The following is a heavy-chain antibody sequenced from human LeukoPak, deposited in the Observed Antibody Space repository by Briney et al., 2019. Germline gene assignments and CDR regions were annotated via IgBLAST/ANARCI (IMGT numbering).Heavy chain of an antibody. CDR2: ISWNSNNI. V-gene: IGHV3-9*01. Sequence: GGSLRLSCAASGFTFDDYAMHWVRQAPGKGLEWVSGISWNSNNIGYADSVKGRFTISRDNAKNSLYLQMNSLRAEDTAVYYCARDRRMVRGVMGVWGQGTTVTVSS. D-gene: IGHD3-10*01. CDR3: ARDRRMVRGVMGV. CDR1: GFTFDDYA. J-gene: IGHJ6*02.